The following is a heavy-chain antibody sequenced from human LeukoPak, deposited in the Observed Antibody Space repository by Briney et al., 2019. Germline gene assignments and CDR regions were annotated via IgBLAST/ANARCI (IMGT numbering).Heavy chain of an antibody. V-gene: IGHV3-49*04. CDR3: TRGAGLGLLWFGELFSYYYYYMDV. D-gene: IGHD3-10*01. Sequence: PGGSLRLSCTASGFTFGDYAMSWVRQAPGKGLEWVGFIRSKAYGGTTEYAASVKGRFTISRDDSKSIAYLQMNSLKTEDTAVYYCTRGAGLGLLWFGELFSYYYYYMDVWGKGTTVTISS. J-gene: IGHJ6*03. CDR2: IRSKAYGGTT. CDR1: GFTFGDYA.